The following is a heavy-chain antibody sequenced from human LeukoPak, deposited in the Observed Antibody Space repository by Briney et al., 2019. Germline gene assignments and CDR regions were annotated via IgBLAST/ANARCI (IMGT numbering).Heavy chain of an antibody. CDR3: AKEGGNYLSAFDY. CDR1: GFTFSSYA. V-gene: IGHV3-23*01. CDR2: ISGSGDTT. J-gene: IGHJ4*02. Sequence: GGSLRLSCAASGFTFSSYAMNWVRQAPGKGLEWVSAISGSGDTTYYADSVKGRFTISRDNSKNTLYLQMNSLRAEDTAVYYCAKEGGNYLSAFDYWGQGTLVTVSS. D-gene: IGHD1-7*01.